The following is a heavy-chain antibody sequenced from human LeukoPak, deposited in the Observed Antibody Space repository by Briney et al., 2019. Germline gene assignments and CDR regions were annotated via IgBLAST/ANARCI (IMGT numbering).Heavy chain of an antibody. CDR1: GGSISSYY. J-gene: IGHJ2*01. V-gene: IGHV4-59*01. D-gene: IGHD4-23*01. CDR2: IYYSGST. Sequence: PSETLSLTCTVSGGSISSYYWSWIRQPPGKGLEWIGYIYYSGSTNYNPSLKSRVTISVDTSKNQFSLKLSSVTAADTAVYYCARVVTTVVKSAGWYFDLWGRGTLVTVSS. CDR3: ARVVTTVVKSAGWYFDL.